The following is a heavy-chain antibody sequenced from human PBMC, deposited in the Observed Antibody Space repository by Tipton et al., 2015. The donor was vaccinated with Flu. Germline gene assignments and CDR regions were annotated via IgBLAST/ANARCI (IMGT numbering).Heavy chain of an antibody. Sequence: QSEAEVKKPGESLKISCKGSGYSFTTYWIAWVRQMPGKGLEWMGIISPDDSDTRYSPSFQGQVTISADKSITTAYLQWSSLKASDTAMYYCVRSHFYDSSGQFDYWGQGTLVTVSS. CDR3: VRSHFYDSSGQFDY. D-gene: IGHD3-22*01. J-gene: IGHJ4*02. V-gene: IGHV5-51*03. CDR1: GYSFTTYW. CDR2: ISPDDSDT.